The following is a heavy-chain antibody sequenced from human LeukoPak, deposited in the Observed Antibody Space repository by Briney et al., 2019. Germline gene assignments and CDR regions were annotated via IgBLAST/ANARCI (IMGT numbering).Heavy chain of an antibody. J-gene: IGHJ5*02. D-gene: IGHD3-10*01. CDR3: ARSQTGVRGVNNWFDP. CDR2: MNPNSGNT. Sequence: ASVTVSCKASGYTFTSYDINWVRQATGQGLEWMGWMNPNSGNTGYAQKFQGRVTMTRNTSISTAYMELSSLRSEDTAVYYCARSQTGVRGVNNWFDPWGQGTLVTVSS. CDR1: GYTFTSYD. V-gene: IGHV1-8*01.